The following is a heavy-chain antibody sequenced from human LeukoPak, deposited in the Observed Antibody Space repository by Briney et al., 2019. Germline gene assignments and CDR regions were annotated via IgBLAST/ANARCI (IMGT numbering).Heavy chain of an antibody. J-gene: IGHJ4*02. CDR1: GGSISGYY. CDR2: IYYSGST. D-gene: IGHD5-24*01. V-gene: IGHV4-59*01. Sequence: SETLSLTCTVSGGSISGYYWSWIRQPPGKGLEWIGYIYYSGSTNYNPSLKSRVTISVDTSKNQFSLKLSSVTAADTAVYYCARVIDGYIDYWGQGTLVTVSS. CDR3: ARVIDGYIDY.